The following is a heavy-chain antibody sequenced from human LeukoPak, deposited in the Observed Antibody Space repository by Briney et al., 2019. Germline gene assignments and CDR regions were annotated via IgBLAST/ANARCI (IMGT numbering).Heavy chain of an antibody. Sequence: GGSLRLSCAASGFTFSSYSMNWVRQAPGKGLEWVSSISSSSSYMYYADSVKGRFTVSRDNAKNSLYLQMNSLRAEDTAVYYCARADSSWYVWGQGTLVTVSS. CDR3: ARADSSWYV. D-gene: IGHD6-13*01. CDR1: GFTFSSYS. J-gene: IGHJ4*02. V-gene: IGHV3-21*01. CDR2: ISSSSSYM.